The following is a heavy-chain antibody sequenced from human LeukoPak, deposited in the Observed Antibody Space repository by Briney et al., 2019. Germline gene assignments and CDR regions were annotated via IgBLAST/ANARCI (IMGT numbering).Heavy chain of an antibody. Sequence: PSDTLSLTCTVSSGSISSYYWSWLRQPPGKGLEWIGYIFYSGSTNYNPSLKSRVTISVDTSKNQVSLGLSSVTAADTAVYYCARGPTRYYFDCWGQGTLVTVSS. V-gene: IGHV4-59*07. D-gene: IGHD4-17*01. CDR2: IFYSGST. CDR3: ARGPTRYYFDC. J-gene: IGHJ4*02. CDR1: SGSISSYY.